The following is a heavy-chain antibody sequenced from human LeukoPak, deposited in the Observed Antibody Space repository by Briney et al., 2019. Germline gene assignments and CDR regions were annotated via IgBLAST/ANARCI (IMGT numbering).Heavy chain of an antibody. CDR1: GDTFRSYT. CDR2: ISTYNGNT. D-gene: IGHD2-2*01. Sequence: ASVKVSCKASGDTFRSYTFSWVRQAPGQGLEWMGWISTYNGNTNYAQKLQGRVTMTTDTSTSTAYMELRSLRSDDTAVYYCARDEQQLLYYYGMDVWGQGTTVTVSS. CDR3: ARDEQQLLYYYGMDV. V-gene: IGHV1-18*01. J-gene: IGHJ6*02.